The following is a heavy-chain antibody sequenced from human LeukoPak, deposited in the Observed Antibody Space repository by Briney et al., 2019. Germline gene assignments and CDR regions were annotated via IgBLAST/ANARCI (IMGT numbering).Heavy chain of an antibody. Sequence: GESLKISCKDVGDEFDSTWIGWARQMPGRGLEWMGIIYAGDSDTRYSPSFEGQATISVDKSMRTAFLQLDNLKAADTAVYYCGRRLCGRGCFSAFDRWGQGTLVTVSS. CDR1: GDEFDSTW. D-gene: IGHD2-15*01. V-gene: IGHV5-51*01. CDR3: GRRLCGRGCFSAFDR. J-gene: IGHJ5*02. CDR2: IYAGDSDT.